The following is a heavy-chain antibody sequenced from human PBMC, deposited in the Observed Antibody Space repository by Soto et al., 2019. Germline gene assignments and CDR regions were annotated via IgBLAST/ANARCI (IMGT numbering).Heavy chain of an antibody. CDR3: AREVLGTFDP. J-gene: IGHJ5*02. D-gene: IGHD1-7*01. CDR1: GGSISSGGYS. V-gene: IGHV4-30-2*01. CDR2: IYHSGST. Sequence: PSETLSLTCAVSGGSISSGGYSWSWIRQPPGKGLEWIGYIYHSGSTYYNPSLKSRVTISVDRSKNQFSLKLSSVTAADTAVYYCAREVLGTFDPWGQGTLVTVSS.